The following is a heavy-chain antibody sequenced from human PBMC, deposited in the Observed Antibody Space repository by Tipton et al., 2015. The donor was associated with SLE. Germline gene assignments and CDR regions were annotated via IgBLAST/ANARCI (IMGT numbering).Heavy chain of an antibody. CDR2: ISSSGTTF. D-gene: IGHD2-15*01. V-gene: IGHV3-48*03. CDR3: ARLGYCSGGACFDY. Sequence: SLRLSCAASGFPFSTYEMSWVRQAPGKGLEWLSYISSSGTTFYYADSVKGRFTISRDNAKNSLFLQMNSLRAEDAAVYYCARLGYCSGGACFDYWGQGNLVTVSS. J-gene: IGHJ4*02. CDR1: GFPFSTYE.